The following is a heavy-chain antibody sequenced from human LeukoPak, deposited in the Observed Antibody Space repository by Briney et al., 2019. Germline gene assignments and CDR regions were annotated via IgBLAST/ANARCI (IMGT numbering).Heavy chain of an antibody. CDR3: ARTVGDAFDI. CDR2: INHSGST. Sequence: SETLSLTCTVSGGSISSYYWSWIRQPPGKGLEWIGEINHSGSTNYNPSLKSRVTISVDTSKNQFSLKLSSVTAADTAVYYCARTVGDAFDIWGQGTMVTVSS. V-gene: IGHV4-34*01. J-gene: IGHJ3*02. CDR1: GGSISSYY. D-gene: IGHD3-16*01.